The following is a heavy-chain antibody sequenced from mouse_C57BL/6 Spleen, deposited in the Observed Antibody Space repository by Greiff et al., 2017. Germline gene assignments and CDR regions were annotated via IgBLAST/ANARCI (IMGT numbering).Heavy chain of an antibody. Sequence: EVKLLESGPGLVKPSQSLSLTCSVTGYSITSGYYWNWIRQFPGNKLEWMGYISYDGSNNYNPSLKNRISITRDTSKNQFFLKLNSVTTEDTATYYCARAGWPLKGDYFDYWGQGTTLTVSS. D-gene: IGHD2-3*01. V-gene: IGHV3-6*01. CDR3: ARAGWPLKGDYFDY. CDR2: ISYDGSN. CDR1: GYSITSGYY. J-gene: IGHJ2*01.